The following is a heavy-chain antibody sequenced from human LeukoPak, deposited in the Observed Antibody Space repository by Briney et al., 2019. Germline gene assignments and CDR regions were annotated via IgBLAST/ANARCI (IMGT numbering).Heavy chain of an antibody. J-gene: IGHJ2*01. CDR1: GGSISNYY. Sequence: SETLSLTCIVSGGSISNYYWSWIRQPPGKGLEWIGYIYYSGSTNYNPSLKSRVTISVDTSKNQFSLKLSSVTAADTAVYYCARSPFGVVIIRLKNWYFDLWGRGTLVTVSS. D-gene: IGHD3-3*01. V-gene: IGHV4-59*08. CDR3: ARSPFGVVIIRLKNWYFDL. CDR2: IYYSGST.